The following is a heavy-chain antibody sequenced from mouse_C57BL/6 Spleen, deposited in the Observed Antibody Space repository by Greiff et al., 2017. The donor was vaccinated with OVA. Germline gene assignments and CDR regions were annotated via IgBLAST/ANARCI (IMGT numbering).Heavy chain of an antibody. V-gene: IGHV1-80*01. CDR3: ARRDYDYDFDY. CDR2: IYPGDGDT. D-gene: IGHD2-4*01. J-gene: IGHJ2*01. CDR1: GYAFSSYW. Sequence: VQLQQSGAELVKPGASVKISCKASGYAFSSYWMNWVKQRPGKGLEWIGQIYPGDGDTNYNGKFKGKATLTADKSSSTAYMQLSSLTSEDSAVYFGARRDYDYDFDYWGQGTTLTVSS.